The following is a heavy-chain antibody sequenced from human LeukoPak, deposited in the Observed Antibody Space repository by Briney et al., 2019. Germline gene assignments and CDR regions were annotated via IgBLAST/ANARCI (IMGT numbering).Heavy chain of an antibody. Sequence: PGGSLRLSCAASGFTFSSYTMNWVRQAPGKGLVWVSHIKGDGSGIKYADSVRGRFTISTDSASNTVYLQMNSLRVEDTAVYYCARDDSGPQAFDIWGQGTMVTVSS. CDR1: GFTFSSYT. J-gene: IGHJ3*02. CDR2: IKGDGSGI. D-gene: IGHD4/OR15-4a*01. V-gene: IGHV3-74*01. CDR3: ARDDSGPQAFDI.